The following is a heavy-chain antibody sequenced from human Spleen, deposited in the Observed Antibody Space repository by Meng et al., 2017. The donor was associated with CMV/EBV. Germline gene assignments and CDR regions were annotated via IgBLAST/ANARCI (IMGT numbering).Heavy chain of an antibody. CDR2: INRDGSST. J-gene: IGHJ6*02. CDR3: ARARAPYDFRPGMDV. Sequence: GESLKISCAASGFTFSNYWMQWVRQVPGKGLVWVSHINRDGSSTSYADSVRGRFTISRDNSKNTLYLQMNSLRAEDTAVYYCARARAPYDFRPGMDVWGQGTTVTVSS. V-gene: IGHV3-74*01. CDR1: GFTFSNYW. D-gene: IGHD3-3*01.